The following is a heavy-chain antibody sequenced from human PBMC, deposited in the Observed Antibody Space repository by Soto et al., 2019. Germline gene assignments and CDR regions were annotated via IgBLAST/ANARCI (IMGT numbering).Heavy chain of an antibody. V-gene: IGHV4-31*03. Sequence: SETLSLTCTVSGGSISSGGYYWSWIRQHPGKGLEWIGYIYYSGSTYYNPSLKSRVTISVDTSKNQFSLKLSSVTAADTAVYYCARDGRDEATDYWGQGTLVAVSS. CDR3: ARDGRDEATDY. CDR1: GGSISSGGYY. D-gene: IGHD2-15*01. CDR2: IYYSGST. J-gene: IGHJ4*02.